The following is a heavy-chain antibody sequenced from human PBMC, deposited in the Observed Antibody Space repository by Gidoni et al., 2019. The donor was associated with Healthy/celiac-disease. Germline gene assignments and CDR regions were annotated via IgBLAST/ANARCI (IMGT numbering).Heavy chain of an antibody. J-gene: IGHJ6*02. Sequence: QVQLVQSGAEVKKPGSSVKVSCKASGGTFSSYTISWVRQAPGQGLEWMGRIIPILGIANYAQKFQGRVTITADKSTSTDYMELSSLRSEDTAVYYCAVNIVVVPAAVGYGMDVWGQGTTVTVSS. CDR3: AVNIVVVPAAVGYGMDV. CDR1: GGTFSSYT. D-gene: IGHD2-2*01. V-gene: IGHV1-69*02. CDR2: IIPILGIA.